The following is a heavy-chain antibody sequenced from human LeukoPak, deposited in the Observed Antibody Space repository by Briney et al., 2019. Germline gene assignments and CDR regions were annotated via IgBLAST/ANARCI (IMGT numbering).Heavy chain of an antibody. D-gene: IGHD6-6*01. Sequence: SETLSLTCTVSGGSISSSYYYWGWIRQHPGKGLEWIGYIYYSGSTYYNPSLKSRVTISVDTSKNQFSLKLSSVTAADTAVYYCARDPSSSGGFDYWGQGTLVTVSS. CDR2: IYYSGST. CDR1: GGSISSSYYY. J-gene: IGHJ4*02. CDR3: ARDPSSSGGFDY. V-gene: IGHV4-31*03.